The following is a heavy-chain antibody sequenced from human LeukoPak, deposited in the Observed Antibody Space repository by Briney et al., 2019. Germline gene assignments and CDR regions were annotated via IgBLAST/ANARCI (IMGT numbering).Heavy chain of an antibody. V-gene: IGHV1-3*01. CDR1: GYTFANYA. CDR3: ARGWEWVSGVSGLGLDFDY. J-gene: IGHJ4*02. D-gene: IGHD1-26*01. CDR2: INAGNGNT. Sequence: GASVKVSCKASGYTFANYAIHWVRQAPGQRLEWMGWINAGNGNTKYSQKFQGRVTITRDTSASTAYMELSSLRSEDTAVYYCARGWEWVSGVSGLGLDFDYWGQGTLVTVSS.